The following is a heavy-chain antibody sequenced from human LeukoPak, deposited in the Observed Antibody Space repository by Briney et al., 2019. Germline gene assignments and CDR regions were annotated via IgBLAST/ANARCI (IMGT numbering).Heavy chain of an antibody. V-gene: IGHV4-34*01. CDR3: ARVVVPAAMPTSYYYYYYMDV. CDR1: GGSFGGYY. D-gene: IGHD2-2*01. Sequence: SETLSLTCAVYGGSFGGYYWSWIRQPPGKGLEWIGEINHSGSTNYNPSLKSRVTISVDTSKNQFSLKLSSVTAADTAVYYCARVVVPAAMPTSYYYYYYMDVWGKGTTVTVSS. J-gene: IGHJ6*03. CDR2: INHSGST.